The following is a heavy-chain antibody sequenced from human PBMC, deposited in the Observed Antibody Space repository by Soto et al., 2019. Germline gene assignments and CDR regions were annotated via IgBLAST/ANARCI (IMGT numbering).Heavy chain of an antibody. CDR3: ARASRYYDFWSGYYRGAYFDY. CDR2: INHSGST. D-gene: IGHD3-3*01. V-gene: IGHV4-34*01. CDR1: GGSFSGYY. Sequence: QVQLQQWGAGLLKPSETLSLTCAVYGGSFSGYYWSWIRQPPGKGLEWIGEINHSGSTNYNPSLKSRVTISVDTSQNQFSLKLSSVTAADTAVYYCARASRYYDFWSGYYRGAYFDYWGQGTLVTVSS. J-gene: IGHJ4*02.